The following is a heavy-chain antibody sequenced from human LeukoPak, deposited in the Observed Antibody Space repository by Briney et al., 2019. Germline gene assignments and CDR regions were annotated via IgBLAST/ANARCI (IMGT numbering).Heavy chain of an antibody. V-gene: IGHV3-30*03. J-gene: IGHJ6*02. CDR3: ARELVVVVAATSRRDYYYYGMDV. Sequence: GGSLSLSCAASGFTFSSYGMHWVRKAPGKGLEWVAVISYDGSIKYYADSVKGRFTISRDNSKNTLYLQMNSLRAEDTAVYYCARELVVVVAATSRRDYYYYGMDVWGQGTTVTVSS. CDR1: GFTFSSYG. D-gene: IGHD2-15*01. CDR2: ISYDGSIK.